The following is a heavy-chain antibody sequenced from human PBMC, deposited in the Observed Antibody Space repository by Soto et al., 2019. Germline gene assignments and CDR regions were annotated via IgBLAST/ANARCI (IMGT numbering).Heavy chain of an antibody. Sequence: QVQLVESGGGVVQPGRSLRLSCAASGFTFSSYGMHWVRQAPGKGLEWVAVISSDGSNKYYADSVKGRFTISRDNSKNTLYLQMNSLRAEDTAVYYCAKVSGWPFDYWGQGTLVTVSS. CDR1: GFTFSSYG. CDR3: AKVSGWPFDY. D-gene: IGHD6-19*01. V-gene: IGHV3-30*18. CDR2: ISSDGSNK. J-gene: IGHJ4*02.